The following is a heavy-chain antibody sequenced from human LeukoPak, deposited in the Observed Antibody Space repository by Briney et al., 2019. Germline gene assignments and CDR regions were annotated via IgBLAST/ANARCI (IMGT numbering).Heavy chain of an antibody. Sequence: PSEALSLTCAVYGGSFSGYYWSWIRQPPGKGLEWIGEINHSGSTNYNPSLKSRVTISVDTSKNQFSLKLGSVTAADTAVYYCARHVDTAMVGGFDFWGQGTLVTVSS. CDR2: INHSGST. J-gene: IGHJ4*02. CDR1: GGSFSGYY. V-gene: IGHV4-34*01. D-gene: IGHD5-18*01. CDR3: ARHVDTAMVGGFDF.